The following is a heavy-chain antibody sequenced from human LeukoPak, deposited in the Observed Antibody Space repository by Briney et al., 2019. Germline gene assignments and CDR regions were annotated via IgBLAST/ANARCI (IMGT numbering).Heavy chain of an antibody. J-gene: IGHJ6*03. CDR1: GFTFSGRW. CDR2: IKPDGSEK. CDR3: AREPTTKYYYYYYMDV. D-gene: IGHD1-26*01. Sequence: GGSLRLSCAASGFTFSGRWMSWVRQAPGKGLEWVANIKPDGSEKNYVDSVKGRFTISRDNAKNSLYLQMNSLRAEDTAVYYCAREPTTKYYYYYYMDVWGKGTTVTVSS. V-gene: IGHV3-7*01.